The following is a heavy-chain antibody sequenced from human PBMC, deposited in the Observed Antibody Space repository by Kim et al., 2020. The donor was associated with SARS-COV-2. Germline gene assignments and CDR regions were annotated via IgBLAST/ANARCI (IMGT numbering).Heavy chain of an antibody. V-gene: IGHV3-7*03. J-gene: IGHJ6*02. CDR2: IKQDGSEK. CDR1: GFTFSSYW. D-gene: IGHD2-2*01. CDR3: VGRYCSSTSCYGYYYYGVDV. Sequence: GGSLRLSCAASGFTFSSYWMSWVRQAPGKGLEWVANIKQDGSEKYYVDSVKGRFTISRDNAKNSLYLQMNSLRAEDTAVYYCVGRYCSSTSCYGYYYYGVDVWGQGTTVTVSS.